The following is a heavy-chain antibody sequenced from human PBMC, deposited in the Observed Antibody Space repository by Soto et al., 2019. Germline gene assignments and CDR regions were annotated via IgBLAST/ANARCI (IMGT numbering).Heavy chain of an antibody. CDR2: IWYDGTNK. V-gene: IGHV3-33*01. Sequence: GGSLRLSCAASGFTFSSFGMHWVRRAPGKGLEWVAVIWYDGTNKYYADSVKGRFTISRDNSNNTLYLQMNSLRAEDTAVYYCARRYCSSTSCYLVDYWGQGALVTVSS. J-gene: IGHJ4*02. CDR3: ARRYCSSTSCYLVDY. D-gene: IGHD2-2*01. CDR1: GFTFSSFG.